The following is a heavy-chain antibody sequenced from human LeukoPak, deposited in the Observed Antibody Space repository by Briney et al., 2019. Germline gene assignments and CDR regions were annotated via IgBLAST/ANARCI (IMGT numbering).Heavy chain of an antibody. Sequence: ASVKVSCKASGYTFNTYGITWVRQAPGQGLEWMGWINPNSGDANYAQKFQGRVTMTRDTSISTAYMELSRLRSDDTAVYYCARDERYDSSGYPFDYWGQGTLVTVSS. CDR1: GYTFNTYG. J-gene: IGHJ4*02. V-gene: IGHV1-2*02. CDR2: INPNSGDA. CDR3: ARDERYDSSGYPFDY. D-gene: IGHD3-22*01.